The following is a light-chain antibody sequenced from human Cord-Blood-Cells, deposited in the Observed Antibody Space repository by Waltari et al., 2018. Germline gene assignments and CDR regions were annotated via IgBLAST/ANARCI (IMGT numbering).Light chain of an antibody. CDR3: QQYGSSPQT. CDR2: GAS. J-gene: IGKJ1*01. CDR1: QSVRSSY. Sequence: IVLTQSPGTLSLSLGDRATLSCRASQSVRSSYLAWYQQKPGQAPRLLIYGASSRATGIPDRFSGSGSGTDFTLTISRLEPEDCAVYYCQQYGSSPQTFGQGTKVEIK. V-gene: IGKV3-20*01.